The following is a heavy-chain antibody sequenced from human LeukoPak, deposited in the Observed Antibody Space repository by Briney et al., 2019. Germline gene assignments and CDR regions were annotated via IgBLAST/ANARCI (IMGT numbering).Heavy chain of an antibody. Sequence: GTSLRLSCAASGFTFSSYGMHWVRQAPGKGLEWVAVIWDAGTRKHYADSVKGRFTISRDNSKNTLSLQMISLRAEDTAVYYCARGRLAVAGWIDYWGQGTLVTVSS. D-gene: IGHD6-19*01. CDR2: IWDAGTRK. CDR3: ARGRLAVAGWIDY. V-gene: IGHV3-33*01. CDR1: GFTFSSYG. J-gene: IGHJ4*02.